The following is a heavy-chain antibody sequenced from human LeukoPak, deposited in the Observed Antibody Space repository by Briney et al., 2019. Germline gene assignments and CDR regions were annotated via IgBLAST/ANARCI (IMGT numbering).Heavy chain of an antibody. Sequence: KHGESLKISCKASGYSFATHWIDWLRQKPGKGLEWMGIMNPGDSDTRYWPSFQGQVTISVDKSISTAYLQWSSLKASDTATYYCASHTYGNWFDPWGQGTLVTVSS. J-gene: IGHJ5*02. CDR1: GYSFATHW. CDR3: ASHTYGNWFDP. V-gene: IGHV5-51*01. CDR2: MNPGDSDT. D-gene: IGHD3-10*01.